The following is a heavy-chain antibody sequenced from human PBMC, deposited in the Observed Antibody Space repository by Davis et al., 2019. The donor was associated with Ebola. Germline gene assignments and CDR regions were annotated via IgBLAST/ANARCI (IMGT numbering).Heavy chain of an antibody. D-gene: IGHD3-10*01. V-gene: IGHV3-74*01. CDR3: ARGHNRPLLLWFGELSY. J-gene: IGHJ4*02. CDR1: GFTFSSYW. CDR2: INSDGSST. Sequence: PGGSLRLSCAASGFTFSSYWMHWVRQAPGKGLVWVSRINSDGSSTSYADSVKGRFTISRDNAKNTLYLQMNSLRAEDKAVYYCARGHNRPLLLWFGELSYWGQGTLVTVSS.